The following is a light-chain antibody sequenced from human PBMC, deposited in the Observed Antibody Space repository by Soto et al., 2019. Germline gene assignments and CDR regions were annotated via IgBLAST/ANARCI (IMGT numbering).Light chain of an antibody. Sequence: QSVLTQPASVSGSPGQSITISCTGTSSDVGGYNYVSWYQQHPGKAPKLMIYDVSNRPSGVSNRFSGSKSGNTASLTISGLQAEDEADYYCSSYTSSSTDVXGTGTKVTVL. CDR2: DVS. V-gene: IGLV2-14*01. J-gene: IGLJ1*01. CDR1: SSDVGGYNY. CDR3: SSYTSSSTDV.